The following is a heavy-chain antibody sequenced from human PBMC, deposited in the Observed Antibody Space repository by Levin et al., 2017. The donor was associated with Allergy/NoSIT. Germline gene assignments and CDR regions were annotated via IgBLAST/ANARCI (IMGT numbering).Heavy chain of an antibody. V-gene: IGHV3-23*01. CDR3: AKDTDSSGYYNAFDI. D-gene: IGHD3-22*01. J-gene: IGHJ3*02. Sequence: PGGSLRLSCAASGFTFSSYAMSWVRQAPGKGLEWVSSISGSGGSPYYADSVKGRFTISRDYSKNTLYLQMNSLRAEDTAVYYCAKDTDSSGYYNAFDIWGQGTIVTVSS. CDR1: GFTFSSYA. CDR2: ISGSGGSP.